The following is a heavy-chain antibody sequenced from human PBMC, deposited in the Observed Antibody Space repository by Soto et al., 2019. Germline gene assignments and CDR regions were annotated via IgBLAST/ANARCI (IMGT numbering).Heavy chain of an antibody. Sequence: QVQLVQSGAEVKKPGSLVKVSCKTSGGTFSTHVIGWVRQAPGQGLEWMGGIVPKFGTTNYAHKFKGRVKITADESTSTAYMEVSSLTSEDTAVYYCVRGGSDNSGWYIWFDPWGQGTLVTVSS. CDR3: VRGGSDNSGWYIWFDP. V-gene: IGHV1-69*01. CDR2: IVPKFGTT. J-gene: IGHJ5*02. CDR1: GGTFSTHV. D-gene: IGHD6-19*01.